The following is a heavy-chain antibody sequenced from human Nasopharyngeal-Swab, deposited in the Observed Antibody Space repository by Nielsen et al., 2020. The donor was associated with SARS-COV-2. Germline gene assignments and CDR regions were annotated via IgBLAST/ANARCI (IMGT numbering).Heavy chain of an antibody. V-gene: IGHV3-48*02. Sequence: GESLKISCAASRFTFSSYSMNWVRQAPGKGLEWVSYISSSSSTIYYADSVKGRFTISRDNAKNSLYLQMNSLRDEDTAVYYCARDLTVSYQLPPPRPSWFDPWGQGTLVTVSS. CDR1: RFTFSSYS. J-gene: IGHJ5*02. CDR3: ARDLTVSYQLPPPRPSWFDP. D-gene: IGHD2-2*01. CDR2: ISSSSSTI.